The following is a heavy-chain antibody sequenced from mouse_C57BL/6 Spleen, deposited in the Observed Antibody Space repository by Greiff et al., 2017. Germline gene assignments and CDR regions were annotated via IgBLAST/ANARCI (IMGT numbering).Heavy chain of an antibody. J-gene: IGHJ2*01. D-gene: IGHD2-1*01. CDR3: ARDGKEGVLDY. CDR1: GFTFSDYG. V-gene: IGHV5-17*01. CDR2: ISSGSSTI. Sequence: VQLKESGGGLVKPGGSLKLSCAASGFTFSDYGMHWVRQAPEKGLEWVAYISSGSSTIYYADTVKGRFTISRDNAKNTLFLQMTSLRSEDTAMYYCARDGKEGVLDYWGQGTTLTVSS.